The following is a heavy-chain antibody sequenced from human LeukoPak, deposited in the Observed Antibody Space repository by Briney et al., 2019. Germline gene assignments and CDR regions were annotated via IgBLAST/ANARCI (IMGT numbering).Heavy chain of an antibody. J-gene: IGHJ4*02. CDR2: INPNSGGT. V-gene: IGHV1-2*02. CDR1: GYTFTGYY. Sequence: ASVKVSCKASGYTFTGYYIDWVRQALGQGLEWMGWINPNSGGTNYAQKFQGRVTMTRDTSISTAYMDLSRLRSDDTAVYYCARGSIVGATFDYFDYWGQGTLVTVSS. D-gene: IGHD1-26*01. CDR3: ARGSIVGATFDYFDY.